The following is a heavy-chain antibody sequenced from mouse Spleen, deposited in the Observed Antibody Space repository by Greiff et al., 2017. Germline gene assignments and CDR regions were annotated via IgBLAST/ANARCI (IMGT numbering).Heavy chain of an antibody. D-gene: IGHD2-10*01. CDR3: AKPGGAYYHYAMDY. Sequence: VKLVESGPGLVAPSQSLSITCTVSGFSLTSYGVSWVRQPPGKGLEWLGVIWGDGSTNYHSALISRLSISEDNSKSQVFLKLNSLQTDDTATYYCAKPGGAYYHYAMDYWGQGTSVTVSS. CDR1: GFSLTSYG. V-gene: IGHV2-3*01. CDR2: IWGDGST. J-gene: IGHJ4*01.